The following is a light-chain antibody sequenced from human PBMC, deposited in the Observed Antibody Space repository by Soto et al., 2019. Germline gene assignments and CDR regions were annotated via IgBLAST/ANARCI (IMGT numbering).Light chain of an antibody. V-gene: IGKV3-15*01. J-gene: IGKJ3*01. CDR3: QQYIDWPFT. CDR1: QSVTRT. CDR2: GAS. Sequence: EIVMTQSPATLSVSPGERATLSCRASQSVTRTLAWYQQKPGQAPRLLIYGASTRATGIPARFSGSGSGTEFTLTISSLQSEDFAVYYCQQYIDWPFTFGPGTKVDI.